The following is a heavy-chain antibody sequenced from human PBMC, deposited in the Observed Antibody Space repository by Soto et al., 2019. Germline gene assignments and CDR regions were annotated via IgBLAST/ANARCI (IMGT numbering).Heavy chain of an antibody. J-gene: IGHJ4*02. Sequence: QVQLVQSGAEVKKPGSSVKVSCKASGGTFSGYAISWVRQAPGQGLEWMGGIIPIFGTANYAQKFQGRVTITADESTSTAYMELSSLRSEDTAVYYCARESRYCSGGSCYFLPGIDYWGQGTLVTVSS. CDR1: GGTFSGYA. CDR3: ARESRYCSGGSCYFLPGIDY. V-gene: IGHV1-69*12. CDR2: IIPIFGTA. D-gene: IGHD2-15*01.